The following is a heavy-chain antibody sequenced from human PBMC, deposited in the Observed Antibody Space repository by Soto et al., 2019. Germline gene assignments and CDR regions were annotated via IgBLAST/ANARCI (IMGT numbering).Heavy chain of an antibody. D-gene: IGHD1-26*01. CDR3: AKEGGLSGSYYISSSYYFDY. V-gene: IGHV3-NL1*01. J-gene: IGHJ4*02. Sequence: SNTYYADSVKGRFTISRDDSKNTLYLQMNSLRAEDMSVYYCAKEGGLSGSYYISSSYYFDYWGQGTLVTVSS. CDR2: SNT.